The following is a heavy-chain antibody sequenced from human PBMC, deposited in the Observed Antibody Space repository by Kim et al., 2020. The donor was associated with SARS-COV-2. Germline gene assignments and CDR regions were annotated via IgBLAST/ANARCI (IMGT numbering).Heavy chain of an antibody. J-gene: IGHJ6*03. CDR3: ARDRPNTPPITIFGVVNYNMDV. CDR1: GFTFSSYE. CDR2: ISSSGSTI. Sequence: GGSLRLSCAASGFTFSSYEMNWVRQAPGKGLEWVSYISSSGSTIYYADSVKGRFTISRDNAKNSLYLQMNSLRAEDTAVYYCARDRPNTPPITIFGVVNYNMDVWGKGTTVTVSS. V-gene: IGHV3-48*03. D-gene: IGHD3-3*01.